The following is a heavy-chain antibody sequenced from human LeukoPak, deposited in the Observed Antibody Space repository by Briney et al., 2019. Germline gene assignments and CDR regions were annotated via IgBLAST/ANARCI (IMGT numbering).Heavy chain of an antibody. Sequence: SETLSLTCLVSGGSFCNYYWTWVRQPPGKGLEWVGNVFYNGDTKYDPSLKSRLTISLDTSRSQFSLRLTSVTAADTAVYYCARQPSGNYGKSGYYPYYVDYWGQGTLVTVSS. CDR3: ARQPSGNYGKSGYYPYYVDY. D-gene: IGHD3-22*01. CDR1: GGSFCNYY. CDR2: VFYNGDT. V-gene: IGHV4-59*08. J-gene: IGHJ4*02.